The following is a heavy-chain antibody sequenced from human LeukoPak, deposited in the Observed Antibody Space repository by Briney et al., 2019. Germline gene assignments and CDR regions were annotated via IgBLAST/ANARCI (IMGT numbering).Heavy chain of an antibody. CDR3: ARDEGGPVNY. J-gene: IGHJ4*02. CDR1: GYTFTSYY. D-gene: IGHD3-16*01. V-gene: IGHV1-46*01. CDR2: INPSGGST. Sequence: ASVKVSCTASGYTFTSYYMHWVRQAPGQGLEWMGIINPSGGSTSYAQKFQGRVTMTRDTSTSTVYMELRSLRSDDTAVYYCARDEGGPVNYWGQGTLVTVSS.